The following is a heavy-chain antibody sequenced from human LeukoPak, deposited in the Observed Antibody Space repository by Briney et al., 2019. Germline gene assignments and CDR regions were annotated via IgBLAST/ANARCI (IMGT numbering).Heavy chain of an antibody. J-gene: IGHJ4*02. V-gene: IGHV4-30-2*05. CDR1: GGSISSGGYY. Sequence: PSQTLSLTCTVSGGSISSGGYYWSWIRQPPGKGLEWIGYIYHSGSTYYNPSLKSRVTISVDTSKNQFSLKLSSVTAADTAVYYCARAIWFGELLYSHFDYWGQGTLVTVSS. D-gene: IGHD3-10*01. CDR2: IYHSGST. CDR3: ARAIWFGELLYSHFDY.